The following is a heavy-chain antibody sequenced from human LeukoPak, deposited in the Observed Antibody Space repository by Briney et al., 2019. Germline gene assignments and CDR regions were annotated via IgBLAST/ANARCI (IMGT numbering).Heavy chain of an antibody. V-gene: IGHV4-39*01. CDR3: ARQIRYGFWSGYSEWVLNWFDP. Sequence: PSETLSLTCTVSGGSISSSSYYWGWIRQPPGKGLEWIGSIYYSGSTYYNPSLKSRVTISVDTSKNQFSLKLSSVTAADTAVYYCARQIRYGFWSGYSEWVLNWFDPWGQGTLVTVSS. CDR1: GGSISSSSYY. J-gene: IGHJ5*02. CDR2: IYYSGST. D-gene: IGHD3-3*01.